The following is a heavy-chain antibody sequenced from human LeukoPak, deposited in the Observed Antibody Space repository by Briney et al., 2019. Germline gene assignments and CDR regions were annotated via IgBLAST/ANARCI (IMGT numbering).Heavy chain of an antibody. CDR1: GFTFSSYS. J-gene: IGHJ6*03. V-gene: IGHV3-21*01. CDR3: ARVGYCSGGSCYSIDYYYYMDV. Sequence: GGSLRLSCAASGFTFSSYSMNWVRQAPGKGLEWVSSISGSGGYIYYADSVKGRFTISRDNAKNALYLQINSLRAEHTAVYYCARVGYCSGGSCYSIDYYYYMDVWGKGTTVTVSS. CDR2: ISGSGGYI. D-gene: IGHD2-15*01.